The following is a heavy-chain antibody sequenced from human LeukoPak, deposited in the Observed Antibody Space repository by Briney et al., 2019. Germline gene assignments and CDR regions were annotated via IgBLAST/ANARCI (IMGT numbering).Heavy chain of an antibody. D-gene: IGHD3-22*01. V-gene: IGHV4-4*07. Sequence: SETLSLTCTVSGGSISSYYWSWIRQPAGKGLEWIGRIYTSGSTNYNPSLKSRVTMSVDTSKNQFSLKLSSVTAADMAVYYCARAYYYDSSGYWSRAFDIWGQGTMVTVSS. CDR3: ARAYYYDSSGYWSRAFDI. CDR2: IYTSGST. CDR1: GGSISSYY. J-gene: IGHJ3*02.